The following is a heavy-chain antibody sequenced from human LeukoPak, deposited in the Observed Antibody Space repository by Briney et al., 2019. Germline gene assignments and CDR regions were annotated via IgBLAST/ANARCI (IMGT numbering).Heavy chain of an antibody. V-gene: IGHV4-39*01. Sequence: PSETLSLTCTVSGGSISSSSYYWGWIRQPPGKGLEWIGSIYYNGSTYYNPSLKSRVTISVDTSKNQFSLKLSSVTAADTAVYYCARHESGSGWYTGGAFEIRGQGTMVTVSS. D-gene: IGHD6-19*01. CDR1: GGSISSSSYY. CDR3: ARHESGSGWYTGGAFEI. J-gene: IGHJ3*02. CDR2: IYYNGST.